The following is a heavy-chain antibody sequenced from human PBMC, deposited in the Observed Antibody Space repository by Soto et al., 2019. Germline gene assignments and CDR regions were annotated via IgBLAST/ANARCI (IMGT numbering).Heavy chain of an antibody. CDR2: INHSGST. CDR3: ARRRKFPHYYDSSGQIDY. Sequence: LSLTCAVYGGSFSGYYWSWIRQPPGKGLEWIGEINHSGSTNYNPSLKSRVTISVDTSKNQFSLKLCSVTAADTAVYYCARRRKFPHYYDSSGQIDYWGQGTLVTVSS. J-gene: IGHJ4*02. CDR1: GGSFSGYY. V-gene: IGHV4-34*01. D-gene: IGHD3-22*01.